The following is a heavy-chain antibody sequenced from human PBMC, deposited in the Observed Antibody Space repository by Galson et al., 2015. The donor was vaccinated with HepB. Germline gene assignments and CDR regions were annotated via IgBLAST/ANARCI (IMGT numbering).Heavy chain of an antibody. J-gene: IGHJ4*02. Sequence: QSGAEVKKPGESLKISCKGSGYSFINFWIGWVRQMPGRGLEWMGIIYPGDSDTSYSPSFQGQVTISADKSISTAYLQWSSLKASDTAMYYCARPDRDTSMADYWGQGTMVTVSS. V-gene: IGHV5-51*03. CDR2: IYPGDSDT. D-gene: IGHD5-18*01. CDR3: ARPDRDTSMADY. CDR1: GYSFINFW.